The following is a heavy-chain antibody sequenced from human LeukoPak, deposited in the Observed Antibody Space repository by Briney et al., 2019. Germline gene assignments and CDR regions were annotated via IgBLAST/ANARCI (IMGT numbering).Heavy chain of an antibody. CDR1: GGSISSGDYY. D-gene: IGHD2-2*02. Sequence: SETLSLTCTVSGGSISSGDYYWSWIRQPPGKGLEWIGYIYYSGSTYYNPSLKSRVTISVDTSKNQFSLKLSSVTAADTAVYYCARAHCSSTSCYRSHFDYWGQGTLVTVSS. CDR3: ARAHCSSTSCYRSHFDY. J-gene: IGHJ4*02. CDR2: IYYSGST. V-gene: IGHV4-30-4*08.